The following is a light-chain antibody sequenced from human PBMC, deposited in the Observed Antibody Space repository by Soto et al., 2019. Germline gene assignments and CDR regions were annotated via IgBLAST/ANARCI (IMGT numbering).Light chain of an antibody. CDR2: GAS. CDR3: QHYRNSRYP. V-gene: IGKV3-20*01. CDR1: ESVSSSY. J-gene: IGKJ2*01. Sequence: EIVLTQSPGTLSLSPGERATLSCRASESVSSSYLAWYQQRPGQAPRLLIYGASSRATGIPDRFSGSGSGKDLTLTISRLEPEDFAVYYCQHYRNSRYPFGQGTRLEIK.